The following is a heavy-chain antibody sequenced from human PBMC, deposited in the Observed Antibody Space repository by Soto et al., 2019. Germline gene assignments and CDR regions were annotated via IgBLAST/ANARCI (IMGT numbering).Heavy chain of an antibody. CDR2: LYNDERT. CDR1: GDSVSSHY. CDR3: AREPLAHSYFDF. J-gene: IGHJ4*02. Sequence: SETLSLTCTVSGDSVSSHYWSWIRQPAGKGLEWLGRLYNDERTNYNPSLKSRVTMSMDTSKNQFSLKLTSVTAADSAVYFCAREPLAHSYFDFWGQGTLVTVSS. V-gene: IGHV4-4*07.